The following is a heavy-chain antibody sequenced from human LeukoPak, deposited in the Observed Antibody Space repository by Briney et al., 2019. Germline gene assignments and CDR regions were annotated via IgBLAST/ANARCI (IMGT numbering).Heavy chain of an antibody. CDR1: GGSFSGYY. D-gene: IGHD6-13*01. V-gene: IGHV4-34*01. J-gene: IGHJ5*02. Sequence: SATLSLTCAVYGGSFSGYYWCWSRQPPGKGLERSGEINHSGSTNYNPSLKSRVTISVDTSKNQFSLKLSSVTAADTAVYYCARGLGIAAAGTYNWFDPWGQGTLVTVSS. CDR3: ARGLGIAAAGTYNWFDP. CDR2: INHSGST.